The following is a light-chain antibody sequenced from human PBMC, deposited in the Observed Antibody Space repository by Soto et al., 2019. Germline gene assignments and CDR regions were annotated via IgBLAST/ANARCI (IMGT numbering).Light chain of an antibody. J-gene: IGKJ2*01. Sequence: DIVLTQSPGTLSLSPGERVILSCRTSQSISSSALAWYQQKPGQAPSLLIYGSSRRATGIPDRFSGSGSGTYFTLTISNLEPEDFAAYFDQENVTSPYTFGPRTKLEI. CDR3: QENVTSPYT. CDR1: QSISSSA. CDR2: GSS. V-gene: IGKV3-20*01.